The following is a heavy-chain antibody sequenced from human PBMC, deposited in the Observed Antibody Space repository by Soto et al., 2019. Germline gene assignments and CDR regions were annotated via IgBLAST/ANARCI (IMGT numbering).Heavy chain of an antibody. J-gene: IGHJ4*02. CDR2: ISVSGGST. CDR1: GFTFSIYA. D-gene: IGHD6-19*01. V-gene: IGHV3-23*01. Sequence: GGSLRLSCAASGFTFSIYAMSLVRQSPGKGLEWVSAISVSGGSTYYADSVKGRFTISRDNSKNTLYLQMSSLRAEDTAVYYCAKEFGYSIGWSVDYWGQGNMVTVSS. CDR3: AKEFGYSIGWSVDY.